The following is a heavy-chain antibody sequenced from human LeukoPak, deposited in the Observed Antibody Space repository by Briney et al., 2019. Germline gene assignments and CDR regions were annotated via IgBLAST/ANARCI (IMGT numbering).Heavy chain of an antibody. CDR3: ARAYYGSGNWYAFDI. V-gene: IGHV1-24*01. CDR1: GYTLTELS. Sequence: GASVKVSCKVSGYTLTELSMHWVRQAPGKGLEWMGGFDPEDGETIYAQKFQGRVTITADESTSTHFMELSSLRSEDTAVYYCARAYYGSGNWYAFDIWGQGTMVTVSS. D-gene: IGHD3-10*01. CDR2: FDPEDGET. J-gene: IGHJ3*02.